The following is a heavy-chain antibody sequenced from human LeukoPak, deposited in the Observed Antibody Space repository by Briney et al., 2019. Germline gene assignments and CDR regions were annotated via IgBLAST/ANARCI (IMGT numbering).Heavy chain of an antibody. D-gene: IGHD5-18*01. V-gene: IGHV4-39*01. CDR1: GGSISSSSYY. CDR3: ARLPWIQLWSSGVDY. J-gene: IGHJ4*02. Sequence: PSETLSLTCTVSGGSISSSSYYWGWIRQPPGKGLEWIGSIYYSGSTYYNPSLKSRVTISVDTSKNQFSLKLSSVTAADTAVYYCARLPWIQLWSSGVDYWGQGTLVTVSS. CDR2: IYYSGST.